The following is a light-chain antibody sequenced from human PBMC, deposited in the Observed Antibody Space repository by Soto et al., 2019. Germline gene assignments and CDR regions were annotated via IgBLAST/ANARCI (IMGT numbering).Light chain of an antibody. CDR2: TAS. CDR1: QGVRSN. V-gene: IGKV3-15*01. CDR3: QQYNNWPPT. Sequence: EVVLTQSPDTLSLSPWERATLSCMASQGVRSNLAWYQEKPVQAPRPLIYTASTRATGVPARFSGSGSGTEFTLTISSLQSEDFAVYYCQQYNNWPPTFGQGTKV. J-gene: IGKJ1*01.